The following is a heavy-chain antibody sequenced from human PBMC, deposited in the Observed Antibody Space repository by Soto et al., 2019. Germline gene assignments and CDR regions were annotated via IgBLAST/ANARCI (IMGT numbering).Heavy chain of an antibody. D-gene: IGHD2-21*02. CDR2: ITGSGGTI. CDR3: AKDDVAVDCLWLVSD. V-gene: IGHV3-23*01. J-gene: IGHJ4*02. CDR1: GFSFNTYA. Sequence: DVHLLESGGGLVQPGGSLRLSCAASGFSFNTYAMIWVRQAPGKGQEWVSGITGSGGTIEYAASVKGRFTISRDHSRNTVDLQMNGLRAEDTAMYYCAKDDVAVDCLWLVSDWGKGTLVTVS.